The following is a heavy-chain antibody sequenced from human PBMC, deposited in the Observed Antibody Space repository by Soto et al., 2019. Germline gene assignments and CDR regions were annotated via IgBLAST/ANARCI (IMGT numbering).Heavy chain of an antibody. D-gene: IGHD6-13*01. J-gene: IGHJ5*02. V-gene: IGHV4-61*08. CDR3: ARTIAAAGFQEGYWFDP. CDR1: GGSISSGGYY. Sequence: SETLSLTCTVSGGSISSGGYYWSWIRQHPGKGLEWIGYIYYSGSTNYNPSLKSRVTISVDTSKNQFSLKLSSVTAADTAVYYCARTIAAAGFQEGYWFDPWGQGTLVTVSS. CDR2: IYYSGST.